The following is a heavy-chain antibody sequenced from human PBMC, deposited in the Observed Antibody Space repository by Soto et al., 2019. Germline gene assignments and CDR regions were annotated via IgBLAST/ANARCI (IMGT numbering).Heavy chain of an antibody. CDR2: IIWNSGSI. J-gene: IGHJ3*02. D-gene: IGHD3-22*01. CDR3: AKGARASPYYYDSSGYLSALDAFDI. CDR1: GFTFDDYA. Sequence: GGPLRLSYTASGFTFDDYAMRWVRQAPGKGLEWVSGIIWNSGSIGYADSVKGRFTISRDNAKNSLYLQMNSLRAEDTALYYCAKGARASPYYYDSSGYLSALDAFDIWGQGTMVTVSS. V-gene: IGHV3-9*01.